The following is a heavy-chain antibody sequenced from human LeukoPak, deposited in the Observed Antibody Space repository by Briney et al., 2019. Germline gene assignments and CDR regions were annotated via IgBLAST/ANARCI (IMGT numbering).Heavy chain of an antibody. CDR1: GYTFSGYY. Sequence: AASVKVSCKASGYTFSGYYMHWVRQAPGQGLEWMGWINPNTGGTNYAQKLQGRVTMTTDTSTSTAYMELRSLRSDDTAVYYCARDMFPGSSGVVIKNTDIWGKGTTVTVSS. CDR2: INPNTGGT. J-gene: IGHJ6*03. CDR3: ARDMFPGSSGVVIKNTDI. V-gene: IGHV1-2*02. D-gene: IGHD3-3*01.